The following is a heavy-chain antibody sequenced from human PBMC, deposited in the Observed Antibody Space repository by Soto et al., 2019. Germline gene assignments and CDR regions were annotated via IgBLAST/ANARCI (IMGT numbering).Heavy chain of an antibody. CDR3: ARGDYGDYYYSGRDV. Sequence: ASVKVSCKASGYTFTSYYMHWVRQAPGQGLEWMGIINPSGGSTSYAQKFQGRVTMTRDTSTSTVYMELSSLRSEDTAVYYCARGDYGDYYYSGRDVWGQGTTVTVSS. D-gene: IGHD4-17*01. CDR2: INPSGGST. CDR1: GYTFTSYY. J-gene: IGHJ6*02. V-gene: IGHV1-46*03.